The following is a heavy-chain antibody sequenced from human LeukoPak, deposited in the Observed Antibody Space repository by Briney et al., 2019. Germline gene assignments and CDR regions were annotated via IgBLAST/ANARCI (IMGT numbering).Heavy chain of an antibody. CDR3: ARRDYAAWFDP. D-gene: IGHD4-17*01. V-gene: IGHV4-39*01. Sequence: SETLSLTCSVSGEYIMNSDFYWVWVRQPPGKGLEWIGSVYSSGNINYTPSPKSRVTISVDMSKNQFSLHLNSVSATDTAVYYCARRDYAAWFDPWGQGILVRVSS. CDR1: GEYIMNSDFY. CDR2: VYSSGNI. J-gene: IGHJ5*02.